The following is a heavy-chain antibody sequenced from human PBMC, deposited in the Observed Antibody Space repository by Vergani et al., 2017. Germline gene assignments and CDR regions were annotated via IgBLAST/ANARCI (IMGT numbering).Heavy chain of an antibody. Sequence: QVQLVQSGAEVKKPGSSVKVSCKASGGSFRSYVFNWVRQAPGQGLEWMGIINPSGGHTNYAQKFQGRVTMTRDTSTSTVYMELSSLRSEDTAIYYCARGDYGILTGYRYWGQGTLVTVSA. D-gene: IGHD3-9*01. CDR2: INPSGGHT. V-gene: IGHV1-46*03. J-gene: IGHJ4*02. CDR1: GGSFRSYV. CDR3: ARGDYGILTGYRY.